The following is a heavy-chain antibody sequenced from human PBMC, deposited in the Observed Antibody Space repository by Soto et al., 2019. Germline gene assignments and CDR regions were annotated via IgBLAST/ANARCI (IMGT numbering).Heavy chain of an antibody. CDR2: IYTSGST. CDR1: GGSISSYY. D-gene: IGHD6-13*01. CDR3: AREKGQWGSSWYHDY. Sequence: ASETLSLTCTVSGGSISSYYWSWIRQPPGKGLEWIGRIYTSGSTNYNPSLKSRVTMSVDTSKNQFSLKLSSVTAADTAVYYCAREKGQWGSSWYHDYWGQGNLVTVSS. J-gene: IGHJ4*02. V-gene: IGHV4-4*07.